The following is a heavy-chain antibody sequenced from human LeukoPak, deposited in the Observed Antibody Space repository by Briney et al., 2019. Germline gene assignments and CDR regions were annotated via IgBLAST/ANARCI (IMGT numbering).Heavy chain of an antibody. J-gene: IGHJ3*02. D-gene: IGHD2-2*01. CDR2: INHSGST. Sequence: PSETLSLTCAVYGGSFSGYYWSWIRQPPGKGLEWIGEINHSGSTKYNPSLKSRVTISVDTSKNQFSLKLSSVTAADTALYYCARDGGIVVPAAPAVFDIWGQGTMVTVSS. CDR3: ARDGGIVVPAAPAVFDI. V-gene: IGHV4-34*01. CDR1: GGSFSGYY.